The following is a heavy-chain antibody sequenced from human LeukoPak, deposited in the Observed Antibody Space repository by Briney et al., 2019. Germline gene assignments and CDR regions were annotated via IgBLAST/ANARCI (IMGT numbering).Heavy chain of an antibody. CDR1: GFTFSSYS. Sequence: GGSLRLSCAASGFTFSSYSMNWVRQAPGKGLEWVSSISSSSSYIYYADSVKGRFTISRDNAKNSLYLQMNSLRAEDTAVYYCARDEITIFGVASPYFDYWGQGTLVTVSS. V-gene: IGHV3-21*01. CDR2: ISSSSSYI. D-gene: IGHD3-3*01. J-gene: IGHJ4*02. CDR3: ARDEITIFGVASPYFDY.